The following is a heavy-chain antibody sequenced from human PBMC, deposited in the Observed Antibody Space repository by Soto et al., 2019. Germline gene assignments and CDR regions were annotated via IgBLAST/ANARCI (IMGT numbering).Heavy chain of an antibody. CDR2: INPNSGTT. Sequence: QVKLVQSGAEGKKPGASVKVSCKASGYTFTDYYMHWVRQAPGQRLEWMGWINPNSGTTNYAQKFQGWVTMTRDTSITTVYMEVSRLRSDDTAVYYCARVPRGVYYGMDVWGQGTTVTVSS. V-gene: IGHV1-2*04. J-gene: IGHJ6*02. CDR3: ARVPRGVYYGMDV. CDR1: GYTFTDYY. D-gene: IGHD3-10*01.